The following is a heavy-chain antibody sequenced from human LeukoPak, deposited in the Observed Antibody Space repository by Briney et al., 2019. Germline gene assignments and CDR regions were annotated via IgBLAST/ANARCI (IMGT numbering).Heavy chain of an antibody. CDR1: GYTFTGYY. CDR3: ARVSLRWELPFDY. D-gene: IGHD1-26*01. Sequence: AASVKVSCKASGYTFTGYYMHWVRQAPGQGLEWMGWINPNSGGTNYAQKFQGRVTMTRDTSISTAYMELSRLRSDDTAVYYRARVSLRWELPFDYWGQGTLVTVSS. CDR2: INPNSGGT. J-gene: IGHJ4*02. V-gene: IGHV1-2*02.